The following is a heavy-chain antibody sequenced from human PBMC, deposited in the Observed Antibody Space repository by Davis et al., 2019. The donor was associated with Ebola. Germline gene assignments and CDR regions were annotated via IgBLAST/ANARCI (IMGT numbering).Heavy chain of an antibody. Sequence: GESLKISCAASGFTFSSYAMNWVRQAPGKGLEWVSYISSSGSTIYYADSVKGRFTISRDNAKNSLYLQMNSLRAEDTAVYYCARDPHYYYDSSGYYDYWGQGTLVTVSS. V-gene: IGHV3-48*03. J-gene: IGHJ4*02. CDR3: ARDPHYYYDSSGYYDY. CDR1: GFTFSSYA. CDR2: ISSSGSTI. D-gene: IGHD3-22*01.